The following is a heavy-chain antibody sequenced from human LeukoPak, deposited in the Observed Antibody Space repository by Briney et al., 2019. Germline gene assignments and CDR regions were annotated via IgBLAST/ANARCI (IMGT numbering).Heavy chain of an antibody. CDR1: GGSTSSSSYY. Sequence: PSETLSLTCTVSGGSTSSSSYYWGWIRQPPGKGLEWIGSIYHSGSTYYNPSLKSRVTISVDTSKNQFSLKLSSVTAADTAVYYCARRKGYRGYYYGSGSYYNDWGQGTLVTVSS. J-gene: IGHJ4*02. CDR3: ARRKGYRGYYYGSGSYYND. D-gene: IGHD3-10*01. V-gene: IGHV4-39*07. CDR2: IYHSGST.